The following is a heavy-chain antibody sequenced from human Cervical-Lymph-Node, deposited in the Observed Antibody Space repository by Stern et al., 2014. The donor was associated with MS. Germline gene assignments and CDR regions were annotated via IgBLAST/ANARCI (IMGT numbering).Heavy chain of an antibody. Sequence: QVQLQESGPGLVKPSETLSLTCSVSSNGSISSYYWSWIRQPPGKGLEWIGYIYYSGTTNYNPSLKSRVTILVDTSKKQFSLKLRSVTAADTAVYYCARGRQWPERLDYWGQGILVNVSS. J-gene: IGHJ4*02. D-gene: IGHD6-19*01. CDR1: SNGSISSYY. CDR3: ARGRQWPERLDY. CDR2: IYYSGTT. V-gene: IGHV4-59*01.